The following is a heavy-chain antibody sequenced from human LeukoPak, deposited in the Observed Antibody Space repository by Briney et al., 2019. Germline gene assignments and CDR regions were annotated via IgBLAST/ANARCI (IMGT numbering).Heavy chain of an antibody. CDR1: GFTFSLYA. CDR2: ISVSGGST. D-gene: IGHD6-25*01. Sequence: PGGSLRLSCAASGFTFSLYAMTWVRQAPGKGLEWVSVISVSGGSTYYADSVKGRFTLSRDNSKNTLYLQMDSLRADDTAVYYCATSSRLYYYYYYMDVWGKGTTVTVSS. CDR3: ATSSRLYYYYYYMDV. J-gene: IGHJ6*03. V-gene: IGHV3-23*01.